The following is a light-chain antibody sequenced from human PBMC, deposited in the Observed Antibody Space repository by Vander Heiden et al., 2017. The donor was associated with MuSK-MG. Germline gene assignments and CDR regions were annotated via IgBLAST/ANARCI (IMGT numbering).Light chain of an antibody. CDR2: NDT. CDR3: QSADSSASFL. CDR1: ALANQD. J-gene: IGLJ2*01. Sequence: SYELTQAPSVSVSPGQTAKITCSGDALANQDATGYQQKQGQAHVLVIYNDTERPSGLPARFSGSSSGTTVTLPISGVQAEDEGDYYCQSADSSASFLFGGGTQLTVL. V-gene: IGLV3-25*03.